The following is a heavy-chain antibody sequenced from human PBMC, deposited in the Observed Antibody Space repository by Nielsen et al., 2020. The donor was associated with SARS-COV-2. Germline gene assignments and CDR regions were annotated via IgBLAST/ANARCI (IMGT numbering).Heavy chain of an antibody. V-gene: IGHV3-30*18. CDR2: ISYDGSNK. J-gene: IGHJ6*02. CDR1: GFTFSSYG. Sequence: GESLKISCVASGFTFSSYGMHWVRQAPGKGLEWVAVISYDGSNKYYADSVKGRFTISRDNSKNTLYLQMNSLRAEDTAVYYCAKDGLVATIGYYYYGMDVWGQGTTVTVSS. CDR3: AKDGLVATIGYYYYGMDV. D-gene: IGHD5-12*01.